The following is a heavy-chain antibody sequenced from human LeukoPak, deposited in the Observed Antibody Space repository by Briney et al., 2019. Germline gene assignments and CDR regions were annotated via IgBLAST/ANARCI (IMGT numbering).Heavy chain of an antibody. CDR1: GYTFTSYG. V-gene: IGHV1-8*02. Sequence: ASVKVSCKASGYTFTSYGISWVRQATGQGLEWMGWMNPNSGNTGYAQKFQGRVTMTRNTSISTAYMELSSLRSEDTAVYYCARARSTEGVRWFDPWGQGTLVTVS. CDR3: ARARSTEGVRWFDP. J-gene: IGHJ5*02. CDR2: MNPNSGNT. D-gene: IGHD2-2*01.